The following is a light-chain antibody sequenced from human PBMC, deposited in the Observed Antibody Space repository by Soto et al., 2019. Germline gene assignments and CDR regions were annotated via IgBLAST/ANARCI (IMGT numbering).Light chain of an antibody. J-gene: IGKJ1*01. Sequence: EIVLTQSPATLSLSPGERATLSCRASQSVSSYLAWYQQKPGQAPRLLIYDASNRATGIPARFSGSGSGTDFTLTISSLEHEDFGVYYCQQRGNWPWTFGQGTKVEIK. V-gene: IGKV3-11*01. CDR2: DAS. CDR3: QQRGNWPWT. CDR1: QSVSSY.